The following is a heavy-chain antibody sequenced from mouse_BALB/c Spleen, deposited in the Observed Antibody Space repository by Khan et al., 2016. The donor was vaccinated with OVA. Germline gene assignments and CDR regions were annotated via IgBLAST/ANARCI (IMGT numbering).Heavy chain of an antibody. CDR2: IYTYTGEP. CDR3: ARSSSRAMDY. D-gene: IGHD1-1*01. V-gene: IGHV9-3-1*01. J-gene: IGHJ4*01. CDR1: GYTFTNYG. Sequence: QIQLVQSGPELKKPGETVKISCKASGYTFTNYGMNWVKQAPGKGLKWMGWIYTYTGEPTYADDFKGRFAFSLESSASTAFLQFNNLTNDDTATYFCARSSSRAMDYWGQGTSVTVSS.